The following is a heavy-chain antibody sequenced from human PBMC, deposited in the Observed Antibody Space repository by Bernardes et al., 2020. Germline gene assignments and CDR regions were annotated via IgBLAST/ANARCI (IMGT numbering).Heavy chain of an antibody. CDR1: GGSISSGGYY. CDR2: IYYSGST. CDR3: ARGAAEMATIFFGPRPSRLDY. Sequence: SETLSLTCTVSGGSISSGGYYWSWIRQHPGKGLEWIGYIYYSGSTYYNPSLKSRVTISVDTSKNQFSLKLSSVTAADTAVYYCARGAAEMATIFFGPRPSRLDYWGQGTLVTVSS. V-gene: IGHV4-31*03. J-gene: IGHJ4*02. D-gene: IGHD5-12*01.